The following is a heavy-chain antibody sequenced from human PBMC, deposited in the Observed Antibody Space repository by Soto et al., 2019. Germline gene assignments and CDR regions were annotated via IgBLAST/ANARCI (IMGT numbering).Heavy chain of an antibody. J-gene: IGHJ4*02. CDR3: ARDMSRSKNAFDH. D-gene: IGHD3-10*02. V-gene: IGHV3-11*01. CDR1: GFTFSDYY. Sequence: GGSLRLSCAASGFTFSDYYMTWIRQAPGKGLEWVSYISSTSGTISYADSVKGRFTLSRDNAKNSLYLQMISLRAEDTAVYYCARDMSRSKNAFDHWGQGALVTVYS. CDR2: ISSTSGTI.